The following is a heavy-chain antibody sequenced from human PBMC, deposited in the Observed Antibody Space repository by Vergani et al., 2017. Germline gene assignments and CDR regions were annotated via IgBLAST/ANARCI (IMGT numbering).Heavy chain of an antibody. Sequence: QVQLVQSGAEVKKPGASVKVSCKASGYTFTGYYMHWVRQAPGQGLEWMGWINPNSGGTNYAQKLQGRVTMTTDTSTSTAYMELRSLRSDDTAVYYCARGEGVYGGNRFGDDYWGQGTLVTVSS. CDR1: GYTFTGYY. V-gene: IGHV1-2*02. CDR3: ARGEGVYGGNRFGDDY. J-gene: IGHJ4*02. D-gene: IGHD4-23*01. CDR2: INPNSGGT.